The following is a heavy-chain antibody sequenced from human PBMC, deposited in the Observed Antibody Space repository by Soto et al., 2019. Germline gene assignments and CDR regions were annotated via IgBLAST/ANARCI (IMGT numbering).Heavy chain of an antibody. Sequence: PGGSLRLSCAASGFTFSSYAMSWVLQAPWKGLEWVSAISGSGGSTYYADSVKGRFTISRDNSKNTLYLQMNSLRAEDTAVYYCAKDGYWNYVPDAFDIWGQGTMVTVSS. CDR1: GFTFSSYA. CDR3: AKDGYWNYVPDAFDI. D-gene: IGHD1-7*01. V-gene: IGHV3-23*01. CDR2: ISGSGGST. J-gene: IGHJ3*02.